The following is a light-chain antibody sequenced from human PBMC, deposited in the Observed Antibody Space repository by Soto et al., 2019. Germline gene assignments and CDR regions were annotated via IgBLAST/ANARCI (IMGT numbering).Light chain of an antibody. V-gene: IGKV1D-16*01. CDR2: AVY. J-gene: IGKJ5*01. Sequence: DIQMTQSPSSLSASVGDRVTITCRASQGISSWLAWYQQKPEKAPKSLIYAVYSLQSGIPSRFRGTGSGTDFTLTNSSLQPEDFATYYCQQYNSYPHTFVQGTRLEMK. CDR3: QQYNSYPHT. CDR1: QGISSW.